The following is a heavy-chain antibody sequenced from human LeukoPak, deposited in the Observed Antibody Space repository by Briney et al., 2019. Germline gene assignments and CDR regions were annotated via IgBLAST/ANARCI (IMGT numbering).Heavy chain of an antibody. Sequence: PSQTLSLTCIVSGGSISSGGYYWIWIRQHPGKGLEWLGYTYYSGSTYYNPSLKSRVTISVDTSQNQFSLKLSSVTAADTAVYYCARGGYDSPAFDIWGQGTMVTVSS. J-gene: IGHJ3*02. CDR1: GGSISSGGYY. CDR2: TYYSGST. V-gene: IGHV4-31*03. D-gene: IGHD5-12*01. CDR3: ARGGYDSPAFDI.